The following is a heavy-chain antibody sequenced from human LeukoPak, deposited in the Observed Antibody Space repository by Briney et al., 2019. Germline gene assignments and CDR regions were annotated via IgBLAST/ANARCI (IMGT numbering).Heavy chain of an antibody. CDR2: ISAYNGNT. J-gene: IGHJ6*03. CDR3: ARGVVVVPAANYYMDV. Sequence: GASVKVSCKASGYTFTSYGISWVRQAPGQGLEWMGWISAYNGNTNYAQKLQGRVTITTDESTSTAYMELSSLRSEDTAVYYCARGVVVVPAANYYMDVWGKGTTVTVSS. V-gene: IGHV1-18*01. D-gene: IGHD2-2*01. CDR1: GYTFTSYG.